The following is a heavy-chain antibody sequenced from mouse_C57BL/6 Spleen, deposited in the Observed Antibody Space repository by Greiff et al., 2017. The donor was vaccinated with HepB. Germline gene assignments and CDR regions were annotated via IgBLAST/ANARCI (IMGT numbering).Heavy chain of an antibody. D-gene: IGHD1-1*01. V-gene: IGHV5-17*01. CDR3: ARHHYYGSSYAMDY. J-gene: IGHJ4*01. CDR1: GFTFSDYG. CDR2: ISSGSSTI. Sequence: EVMLVESGGGLVKPGGSLKLSCAASGFTFSDYGMHWVRQAPEKGLEWVAYISSGSSTIYYADTVKGRFTISRDNAKNTLFLQMTSLRSEDTAMYYCARHHYYGSSYAMDYWGQGTSVTVSS.